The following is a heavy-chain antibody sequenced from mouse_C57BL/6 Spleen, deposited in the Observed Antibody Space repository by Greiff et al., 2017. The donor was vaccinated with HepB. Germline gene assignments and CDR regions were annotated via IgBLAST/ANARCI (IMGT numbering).Heavy chain of an antibody. CDR2: IDPSASYT. D-gene: IGHD3-3*01. Sequence: QVQLQQPGAELVMPGASVKLSCKASGYTFTSYWMHWVKQRPGQGLEWIGEIDPSASYTNYNQKFKGKSTLTVDKSSSTAYMQLSSLTSEDSAVYYCGRILRGDIDYWGQGTTLTVSS. J-gene: IGHJ2*01. CDR1: GYTFTSYW. V-gene: IGHV1-69*01. CDR3: GRILRGDIDY.